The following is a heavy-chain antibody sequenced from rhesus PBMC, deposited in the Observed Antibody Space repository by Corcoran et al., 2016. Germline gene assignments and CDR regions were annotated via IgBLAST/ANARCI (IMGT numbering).Heavy chain of an antibody. D-gene: IGHD2-33*01. Sequence: EVQLVESGGGVVQPGGSLRLSCAASGFTFDDYAIHWVRKAPGKGLDGVSGIRWSGGRTYDADSGKGKFTISRDNAKNYLYLQMGSLRAEDTALYYCARESGSGYFDYWGQGVLVTVSS. CDR3: ARESGSGYFDY. J-gene: IGHJ4*01. CDR1: GFTFDDYA. CDR2: IRWSGGRT. V-gene: IGHV3-201*01.